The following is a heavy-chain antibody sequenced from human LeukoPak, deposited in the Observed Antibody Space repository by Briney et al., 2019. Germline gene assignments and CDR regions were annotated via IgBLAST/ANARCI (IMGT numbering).Heavy chain of an antibody. Sequence: SQTLSLTCTVSGGPISSGDYYWSWIRQPPGKGLVWIGYSYYSGSTYYNPSLKSRVTISVDTSKNQFSLKLSSVTGADTAVYYCAVPLGGNSAFDYWGQGTLVTVSS. CDR3: AVPLGGNSAFDY. CDR2: SYYSGST. J-gene: IGHJ4*02. V-gene: IGHV4-30-4*01. CDR1: GGPISSGDYY. D-gene: IGHD4-23*01.